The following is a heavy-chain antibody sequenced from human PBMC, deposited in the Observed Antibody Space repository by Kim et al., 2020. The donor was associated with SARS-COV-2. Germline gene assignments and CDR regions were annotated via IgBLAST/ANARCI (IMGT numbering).Heavy chain of an antibody. Sequence: YADSVKGRFTISRDNAKNSLYLQMNSLRDEDTAVYYCARALMTTVTTFDYWGQGTLVTVSS. CDR3: ARALMTTVTTFDY. J-gene: IGHJ4*02. D-gene: IGHD4-17*01. V-gene: IGHV3-48*02.